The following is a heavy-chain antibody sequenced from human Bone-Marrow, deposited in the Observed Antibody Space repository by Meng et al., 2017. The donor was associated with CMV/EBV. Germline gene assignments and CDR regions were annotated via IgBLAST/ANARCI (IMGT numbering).Heavy chain of an antibody. V-gene: IGHV1-8*01. CDR1: GYTFTSYD. D-gene: IGHD3-3*01. Sequence: ASVKDSCKASGYTFTSYDINWVRQATGQGLEWMGWMNPTSGNTGYAQKFKGRVTMTRNTSISTAYMELSSLRSEDTAVYYCARGGLRYLEWLPPSENWGQGTMVTVSS. CDR2: MNPTSGNT. CDR3: ARGGLRYLEWLPPSEN. J-gene: IGHJ3*01.